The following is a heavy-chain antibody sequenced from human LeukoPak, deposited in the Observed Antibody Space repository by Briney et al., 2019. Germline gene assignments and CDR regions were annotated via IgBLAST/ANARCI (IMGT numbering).Heavy chain of an antibody. D-gene: IGHD2-2*01. J-gene: IGHJ6*02. CDR1: GFTFSSYS. Sequence: GGSLRLSCAASGFTFSSYSMNWVRQAPGKGLEWVSSISSSSSYIYHADSVKGRFTISRDNAKNSLYLQMNSPRAEDTAVYYCARDLEVGYCSSTSCQFYGMDVWGQGTTVTVSS. CDR2: ISSSSSYI. V-gene: IGHV3-21*01. CDR3: ARDLEVGYCSSTSCQFYGMDV.